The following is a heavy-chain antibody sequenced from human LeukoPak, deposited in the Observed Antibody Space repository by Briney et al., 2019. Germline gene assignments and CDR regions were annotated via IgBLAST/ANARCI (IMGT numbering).Heavy chain of an antibody. V-gene: IGHV3-7*01. CDR3: ARGATYVWGSYRIYYFDY. D-gene: IGHD3-16*01. CDR1: GFTFSSYW. CDR2: IKQDGREK. J-gene: IGHJ4*02. Sequence: PGGSLRLSCAASGFTFSSYWMSWVRQAPGKGLEWVANIKQDGREKYYVDSVKGRFTISRDNAKNSLYLQMNSLRAEDTAVYYCARGATYVWGSYRIYYFDYWGQGTLVTVSS.